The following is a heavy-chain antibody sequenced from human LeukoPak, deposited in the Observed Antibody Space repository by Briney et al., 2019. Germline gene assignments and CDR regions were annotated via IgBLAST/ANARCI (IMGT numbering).Heavy chain of an antibody. Sequence: PGGSLRLSCAASGFTFSNYWIHRVRQAPGKGLVWVSRISENGRTTTYADSVKGRFTISRDNAKNSVYLQMNSLRVEDTAVYYCARDESLWEIPHWGQGTLVTVSS. J-gene: IGHJ4*02. CDR1: GFTFSNYW. CDR3: ARDESLWEIPH. CDR2: ISENGRTT. V-gene: IGHV3-74*01. D-gene: IGHD3-16*01.